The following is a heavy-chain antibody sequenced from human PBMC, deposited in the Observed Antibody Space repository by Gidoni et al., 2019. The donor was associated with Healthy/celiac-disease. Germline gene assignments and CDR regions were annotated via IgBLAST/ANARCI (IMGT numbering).Heavy chain of an antibody. D-gene: IGHD2-15*01. J-gene: IGHJ4*02. V-gene: IGHV3-9*01. CDR3: AKEYCSGGSCLGYFDY. Sequence: EVQLVESGGGLVQPGRSLRLSCAASGFTLDDYAMHWVRQAPGKGLEWVSGISWNSGSIGYADSVKGRFTISRDNAKNSLYLQMNSLRAEDTALYYCAKEYCSGGSCLGYFDYWGQGTLVTVSS. CDR1: GFTLDDYA. CDR2: ISWNSGSI.